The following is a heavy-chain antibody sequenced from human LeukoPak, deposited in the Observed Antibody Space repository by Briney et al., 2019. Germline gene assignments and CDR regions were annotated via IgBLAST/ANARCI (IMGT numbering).Heavy chain of an antibody. V-gene: IGHV4-30-2*01. J-gene: IGHJ4*02. Sequence: SETLSLTCTVSGGSISSGGYYWSWIRQPPGKGLEWIGYIYHSGSTYYNPSLKSRVTISVDRSKNQFSLKLSSVTAADTAVYYCAIAAAGLVPPVDDYWGQGTLVTVSS. CDR1: GGSISSGGYY. CDR3: AIAAAGLVPPVDDY. D-gene: IGHD6-13*01. CDR2: IYHSGST.